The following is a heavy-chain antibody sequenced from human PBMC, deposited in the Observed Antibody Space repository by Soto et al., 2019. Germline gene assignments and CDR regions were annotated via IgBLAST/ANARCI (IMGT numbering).Heavy chain of an antibody. Sequence: QVQLVESGGGVVQPGRSLRLSCAASGFTFSSYGMHWVRQAPGKGLEWVAVISYDGSNKYYADSVKGRFTISRDNSKNTLYLQMNSLRAEYTAVYYCAKIYGSGSTGAEYFQHWGQGTLVTVSS. CDR3: AKIYGSGSTGAEYFQH. CDR1: GFTFSSYG. V-gene: IGHV3-30*18. CDR2: ISYDGSNK. J-gene: IGHJ1*01. D-gene: IGHD3-10*01.